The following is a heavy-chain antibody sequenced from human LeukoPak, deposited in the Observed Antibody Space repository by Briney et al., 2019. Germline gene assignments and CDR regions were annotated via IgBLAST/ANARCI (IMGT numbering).Heavy chain of an antibody. V-gene: IGHV3-11*04. CDR3: ARDGGSSWYFDY. D-gene: IGHD6-13*01. J-gene: IGHJ4*02. CDR2: ISSSGNTT. CDR1: GFTFSDYY. Sequence: PGGSLRLSCAASGFTFSDYYMSWIRQAPGKGLEWVSYISSSGNTTYHADSVKGRFTISRDNAKNSLYLRMSSLRAEDTAVYYCARDGGSSWYFDYWGQGTLVTVSS.